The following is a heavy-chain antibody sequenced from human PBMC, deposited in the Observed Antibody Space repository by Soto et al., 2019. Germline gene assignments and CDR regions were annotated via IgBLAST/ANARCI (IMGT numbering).Heavy chain of an antibody. D-gene: IGHD3-3*01. V-gene: IGHV3-11*01. CDR3: ARDQNYDFWSGSDY. CDR1: GFTFSDCY. Sequence: GGSLRLSCAASGFTFSDCYMSWIRQAPGKGLEWVSYISSSGSTIYYADSVKGRFTISRDNAKNSLYLQMNSLRAEDTAVYYCARDQNYDFWSGSDYWGQGTLVTVSS. CDR2: ISSSGSTI. J-gene: IGHJ4*02.